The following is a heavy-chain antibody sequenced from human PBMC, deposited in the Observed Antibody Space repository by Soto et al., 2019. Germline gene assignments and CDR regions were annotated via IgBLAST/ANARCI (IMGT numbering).Heavy chain of an antibody. J-gene: IGHJ6*03. CDR2: ISYDGSNK. V-gene: IGHV3-30*18. CDR3: AKDPNSSGWYGYYYYYYMDV. CDR1: GFTFSNYG. Sequence: QVQLVESGGGVVQPGRSQRLSCAASGFTFSNYGMHWVRQAPGKGLEWVAVISYDGSNKYYADSVKGRFTISRDNSQNTLYLQMNSLRAEDTAVYYCAKDPNSSGWYGYYYYYYMDVWGKGTTVTVSS. D-gene: IGHD6-19*01.